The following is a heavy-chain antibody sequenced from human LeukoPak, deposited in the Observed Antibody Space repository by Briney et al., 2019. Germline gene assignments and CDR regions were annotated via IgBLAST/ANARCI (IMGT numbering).Heavy chain of an antibody. CDR3: ARDPYNGNYGDSYYYYMDV. V-gene: IGHV3-23*01. D-gene: IGHD1-26*01. Sequence: GVSLRLSCAASGFTFNNYAMSWVRQTPGKGLEWVSTISTTGGRTYYADSVKGRFTISRDNAKNSLYLQMNSLRAEDTAIYYCARDPYNGNYGDSYYYYMDVWGKGATVTISS. CDR1: GFTFNNYA. J-gene: IGHJ6*03. CDR2: ISTTGGRT.